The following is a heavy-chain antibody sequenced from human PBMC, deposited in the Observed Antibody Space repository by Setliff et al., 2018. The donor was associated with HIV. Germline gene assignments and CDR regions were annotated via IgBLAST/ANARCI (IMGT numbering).Heavy chain of an antibody. D-gene: IGHD3-22*01. CDR2: IIHSGST. Sequence: SETLSLTCAVYGGSFSGYYWSWIRQPPGKGLEWIGEIIHSGSTNYNPSLKSRVTISVDTSKNQFSLKLSSVTAADTAVYYCARVADSSGYYHLDYWGQGTLVTVSS. CDR3: ARVADSSGYYHLDY. V-gene: IGHV4-34*12. CDR1: GGSFSGYY. J-gene: IGHJ4*02.